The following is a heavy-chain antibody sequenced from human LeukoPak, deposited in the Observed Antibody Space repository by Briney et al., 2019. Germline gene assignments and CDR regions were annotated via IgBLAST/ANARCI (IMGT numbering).Heavy chain of an antibody. J-gene: IGHJ4*02. V-gene: IGHV1-69*05. D-gene: IGHD4-17*01. CDR3: SNNAFGDYAFDY. CDR1: VGSFSTYA. CDR2: IIPIYGTR. Sequence: SVKVSCKASVGSFSTYAISWVRQAPGQGLEWMGGIIPIYGTRNYAQKFQGRVTITTDAYTTTAYTAYMELSSLRTEDTAVYYCSNNAFGDYAFDYWGQGTLGSVSS.